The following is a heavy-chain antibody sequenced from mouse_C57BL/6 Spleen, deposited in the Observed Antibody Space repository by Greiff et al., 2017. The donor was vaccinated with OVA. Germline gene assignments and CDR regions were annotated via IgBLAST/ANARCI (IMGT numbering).Heavy chain of an antibody. Sequence: VKLVESGPGLVAPSQSLSITCTVSGFSLTSYAISWVRQPPGKGLEWLGVIWTGGGTNYNSALKSRLSISKDNSKSQVFLKMNSLQTDDTARYYCARNYYGSSYVPLYYAMDYWGQGTSVTVSS. V-gene: IGHV2-9-1*01. CDR2: IWTGGGT. CDR1: GFSLTSYA. J-gene: IGHJ4*01. D-gene: IGHD1-1*01. CDR3: ARNYYGSSYVPLYYAMDY.